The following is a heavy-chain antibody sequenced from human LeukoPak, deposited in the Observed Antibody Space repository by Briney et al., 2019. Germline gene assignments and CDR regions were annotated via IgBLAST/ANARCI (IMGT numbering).Heavy chain of an antibody. Sequence: ASVKVSCRASGSTFTGYNIHWVRQAPGQGLEWMGWINPNSGGTNYAQKLQGRVTMTRDTSISTAYMELSTLRSDDTAVYYCARINTVFGVINNDYWGQGTLVTVSS. V-gene: IGHV1-2*02. J-gene: IGHJ4*02. D-gene: IGHD3-3*01. CDR3: ARINTVFGVINNDY. CDR2: INPNSGGT. CDR1: GSTFTGYN.